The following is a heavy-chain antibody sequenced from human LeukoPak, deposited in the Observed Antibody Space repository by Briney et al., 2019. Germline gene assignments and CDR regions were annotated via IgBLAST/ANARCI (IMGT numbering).Heavy chain of an antibody. Sequence: SETLSLTCTVSGGSISSGGYYWSWNRQHPGKGLEWIGYIYYSGSTYYNPSLKSRVTISVDTSKNQFSLKLSSVTAADTAVYYCAGGDGYNSIDYWGQGALVTVSS. D-gene: IGHD5-24*01. CDR1: GGSISSGGYY. J-gene: IGHJ4*02. CDR3: AGGDGYNSIDY. V-gene: IGHV4-31*03. CDR2: IYYSGST.